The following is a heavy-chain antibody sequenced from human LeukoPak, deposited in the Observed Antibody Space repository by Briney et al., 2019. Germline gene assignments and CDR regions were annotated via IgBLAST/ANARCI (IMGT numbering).Heavy chain of an antibody. Sequence: PGGSLRLSCAASGFTFSSNFMSWVRQAPGKGLEWVSVIYSGGRTDYADSVKGRFTISRDNSRNMLYLQMNSLRPEDTAVYYCARDGKAVAVAFDIWGQGTMVTVSS. CDR3: ARDGKAVAVAFDI. CDR2: IYSGGRT. V-gene: IGHV3-66*01. CDR1: GFTFSSNF. J-gene: IGHJ3*02. D-gene: IGHD6-19*01.